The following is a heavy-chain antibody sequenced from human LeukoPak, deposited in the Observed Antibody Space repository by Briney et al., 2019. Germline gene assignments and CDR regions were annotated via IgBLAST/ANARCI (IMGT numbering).Heavy chain of an antibody. CDR2: IRYDGNNK. CDR3: AKDGPSLAGNDYYYYMDV. CDR1: GFTFSDYA. D-gene: IGHD6-19*01. J-gene: IGHJ6*03. V-gene: IGHV3-30*02. Sequence: GGSLRLSCSTFGFTFSDYAFHWVRQAPGKGPEWVAFIRYDGNNKYYIDSVKGRFTISRDNSKNTLYLQMDSLKPEDTAVYFCAKDGPSLAGNDYYYYMDVWGKGTTVTVSS.